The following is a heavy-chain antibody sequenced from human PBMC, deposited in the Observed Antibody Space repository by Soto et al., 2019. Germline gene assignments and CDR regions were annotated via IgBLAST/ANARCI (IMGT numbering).Heavy chain of an antibody. CDR2: IIPIFGTA. CDR1: GGTFSSYA. Sequence: ASVKVSCKASGGTFSSYAISWVRQAPGQGLEWMGGIIPIFGTANYAQKFQGRVTITADESTSTAYMELSSLRSEDTAVYYCARHWELRAFYFDYWGQGTLVTVSS. J-gene: IGHJ4*02. CDR3: ARHWELRAFYFDY. D-gene: IGHD1-26*01. V-gene: IGHV1-69*13.